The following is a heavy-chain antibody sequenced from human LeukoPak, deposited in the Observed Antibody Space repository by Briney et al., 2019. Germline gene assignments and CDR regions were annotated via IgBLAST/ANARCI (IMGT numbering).Heavy chain of an antibody. CDR2: IYTSGST. CDR3: ARSRSESSTLYYYYYYMDV. Sequence: SQTLSLTCTVSSGSISRGTYSWTWIRQPAGKGLEWIGRIYTSGSTNYNPSLKSRVTISVDTSKNQFSLKLSSVTSADTAVYYCARSRSESSTLYYYYYYMDVWGKGTTVTVSS. CDR1: SGSISRGTYS. J-gene: IGHJ6*03. V-gene: IGHV4-61*02. D-gene: IGHD1-26*01.